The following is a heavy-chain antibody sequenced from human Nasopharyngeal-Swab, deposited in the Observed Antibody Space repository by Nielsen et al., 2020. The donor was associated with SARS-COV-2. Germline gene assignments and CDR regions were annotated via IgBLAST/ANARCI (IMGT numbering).Heavy chain of an antibody. V-gene: IGHV3-30-3*01. CDR1: GFTFSSYA. D-gene: IGHD2-2*01. J-gene: IGHJ4*02. CDR3: ARAEYCSSNSCYGALFDY. Sequence: GESLKISCAASGFTFSSYAMHWVRQAPGKGLEWVAVISYDGSNKYYADSVKGRFTLSRDNSKNTLYLQMNSLRAEDTAVYYCARAEYCSSNSCYGALFDYWGQGTLVTVSS. CDR2: ISYDGSNK.